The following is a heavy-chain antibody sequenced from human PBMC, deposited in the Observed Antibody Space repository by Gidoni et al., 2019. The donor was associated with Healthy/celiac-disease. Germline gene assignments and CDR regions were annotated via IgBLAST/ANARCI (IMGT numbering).Heavy chain of an antibody. D-gene: IGHD3-16*01. CDR2: INAGNGNT. CDR3: AREGGDYYYYGMDV. J-gene: IGHJ6*02. CDR1: GYTFTSYA. V-gene: IGHV1-3*01. Sequence: QVQLVQSGAEVKKPGASVKVSCKASGYTFTSYAMHWVRQAPGQRLEWMGWINAGNGNTKYSQKFQGRVTITRDTSASTAYMELSSLRSEDTAVFYCAREGGDYYYYGMDVWGQGTTVTVSS.